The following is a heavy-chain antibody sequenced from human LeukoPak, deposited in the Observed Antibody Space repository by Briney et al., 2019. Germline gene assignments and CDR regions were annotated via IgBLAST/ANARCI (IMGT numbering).Heavy chain of an antibody. D-gene: IGHD4-11*01. V-gene: IGHV3-15*01. CDR2: IKSRADGGTI. J-gene: IGHJ4*02. CDR3: TTLRPTASDY. Sequence: GGSLRLSCEAPGFTFSNAWMRWGRPAPGKGLEWVGRIKSRADGGTIDYAVPPKARFIITRHDSRNTMYLQPNSLTIEDTAMYYCTTLRPTASDYWGQGTRVSVSS. CDR1: GFTFSNAW.